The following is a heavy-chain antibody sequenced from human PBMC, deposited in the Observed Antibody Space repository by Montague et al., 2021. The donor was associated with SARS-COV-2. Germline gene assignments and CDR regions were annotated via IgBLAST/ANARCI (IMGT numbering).Heavy chain of an antibody. CDR2: IYYSGST. CDR1: GGSISGYY. Sequence: SETLSLTCTVSGGSISGYYWSWIRQHPGKGLEWIGYIYYSGSTKYNPFLESRVTVSVARSKNQVSLKLSSVTPADTAVYYCARLLRSCSNGVCRTYYYYTMDVWGQGTTVTVSS. J-gene: IGHJ6*02. CDR3: ARLLRSCSNGVCRTYYYYTMDV. V-gene: IGHV4-59*01. D-gene: IGHD2-8*01.